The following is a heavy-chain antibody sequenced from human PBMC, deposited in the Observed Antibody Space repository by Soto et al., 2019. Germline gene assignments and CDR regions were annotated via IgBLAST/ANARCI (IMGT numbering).Heavy chain of an antibody. CDR3: ARGGTEADGSDRFLEWLPFDY. V-gene: IGHV3-7*01. Sequence: GGSLRLSCAASGFTFSSYWMSWVRQAPGKGLEWVANIKQDGSGKYYVDSVKGRFTISRDNAKNSLYLQMNSLRAEDTAVYYCARGGTEADGSDRFLEWLPFDYWGQGTLVPVSS. J-gene: IGHJ4*02. CDR2: IKQDGSGK. CDR1: GFTFSSYW. D-gene: IGHD3-3*01.